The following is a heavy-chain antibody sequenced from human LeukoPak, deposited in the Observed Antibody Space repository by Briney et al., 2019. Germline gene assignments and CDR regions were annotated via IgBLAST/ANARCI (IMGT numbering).Heavy chain of an antibody. D-gene: IGHD3-22*01. CDR3: ARDRAHYDNSANAFDV. CDR1: GFTFSSYE. V-gene: IGHV3-48*03. CDR2: IDSRSASI. Sequence: GGSPRLSCAASGFTFSSYEMNWVRQAPGKGLEWVSYIDSRSASIYYADSVKGRFTISRDNAKQSLYLQMNGLRAEDTAVYYCARDRAHYDNSANAFDVWGRGTMVTVSS. J-gene: IGHJ3*01.